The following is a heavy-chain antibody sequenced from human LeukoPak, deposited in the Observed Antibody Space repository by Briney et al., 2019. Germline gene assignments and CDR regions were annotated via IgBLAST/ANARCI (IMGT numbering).Heavy chain of an antibody. CDR3: ARDRGEFDY. CDR2: ISSSGSTI. CDR1: GFTFSSYE. Sequence: GGSLRLSCAASGFTFSSYEMNWVRQAPGKGLEWVPYISSSGSTIYYADSVKGRFTISRDNAKNSLYLQMNSLRAEDTAVYYCARDRGEFDYWGQGTLVTVSS. V-gene: IGHV3-48*03. J-gene: IGHJ4*02.